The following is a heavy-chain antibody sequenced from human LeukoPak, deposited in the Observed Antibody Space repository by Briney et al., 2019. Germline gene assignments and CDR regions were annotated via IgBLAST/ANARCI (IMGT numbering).Heavy chain of an antibody. D-gene: IGHD1-20*01. CDR2: IYYSGST. Sequence: PSETLSLTCTVSGGSISSYYWSWIRQPPGKGLEWIGHIYYSGSTNYNPSLKSRVTISVDTSKNQFSLKLSSVTAADTAVYYCARDVGITGTDDAFDIWGQGTMVTVSS. V-gene: IGHV4-59*01. CDR3: ARDVGITGTDDAFDI. CDR1: GGSISSYY. J-gene: IGHJ3*02.